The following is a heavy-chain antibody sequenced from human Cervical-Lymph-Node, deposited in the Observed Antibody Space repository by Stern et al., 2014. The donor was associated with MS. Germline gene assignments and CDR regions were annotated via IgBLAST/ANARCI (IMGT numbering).Heavy chain of an antibody. CDR2: IIPIFGTA. J-gene: IGHJ5*02. D-gene: IGHD6-13*01. CDR3: ARGVQQLAQNPNWFDP. V-gene: IGHV1-69*01. Sequence: VQLEESGAEVKKPGSSVKVSCKASGGTFSSYAISWVRQAPGQGLEWMGGIIPIFGTANYAQKFQGRVTITADESTSTAYMELSSLRSEDTAVYYCARGVQQLAQNPNWFDPWGQGTLVTVSS. CDR1: GGTFSSYA.